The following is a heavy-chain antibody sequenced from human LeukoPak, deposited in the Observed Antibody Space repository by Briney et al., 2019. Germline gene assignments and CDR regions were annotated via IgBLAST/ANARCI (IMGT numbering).Heavy chain of an antibody. CDR1: GYSFTSYW. V-gene: IGHV5-51*01. J-gene: IGHJ4*02. CDR2: IYPGDSDT. D-gene: IGHD1-26*01. Sequence: GESLEISWKGSGYSFTSYWIGWVRPMPGKGVEGMGIIYPGDSDTRYSPSFQGQVTISADKSISTAYLQWSSLKASDTAMYYCARLWDGSYNFDYWGQGTLVTVSS. CDR3: ARLWDGSYNFDY.